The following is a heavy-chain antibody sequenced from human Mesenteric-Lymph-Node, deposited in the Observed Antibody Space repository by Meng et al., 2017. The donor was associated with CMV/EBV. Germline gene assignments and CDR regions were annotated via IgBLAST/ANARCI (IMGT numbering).Heavy chain of an antibody. Sequence: FTGYYMHWVRQAPGQGLEWMGWINPNSGGTNYAQKFQGRVTMTRDTSISTAYMELSRLRSDDTAVYYCARVGLFFRGGSYEGYNWFDPWGQGTLVTVSS. V-gene: IGHV1-2*02. D-gene: IGHD1-26*01. J-gene: IGHJ5*02. CDR1: FTGYY. CDR3: ARVGLFFRGGSYEGYNWFDP. CDR2: INPNSGGT.